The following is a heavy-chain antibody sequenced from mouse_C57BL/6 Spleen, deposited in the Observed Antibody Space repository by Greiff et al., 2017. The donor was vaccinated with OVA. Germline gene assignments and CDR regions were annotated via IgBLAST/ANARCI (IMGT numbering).Heavy chain of an antibody. J-gene: IGHJ2*01. V-gene: IGHV1-82*01. CDR1: GYAFSSSW. Sequence: VKLVESGPELVKPGASVKISCKASGYAFSSSWMNWVKQRPGKGLEWIGRIYPGDGDTNYNGKFKGKTTLTTDKPSSTAYMQISSLTSEDSAVYFCERGGWDWFVDFWGKGTTLTVSS. D-gene: IGHD4-1*01. CDR3: ERGGWDWFVDF. CDR2: IYPGDGDT.